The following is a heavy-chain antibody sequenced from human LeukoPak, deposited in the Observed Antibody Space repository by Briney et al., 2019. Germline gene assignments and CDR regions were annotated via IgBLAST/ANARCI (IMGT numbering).Heavy chain of an antibody. D-gene: IGHD3/OR15-3a*01. CDR3: ARLPLDGYHYYGMDV. CDR1: GGSISSYY. V-gene: IGHV4-59*08. Sequence: SSETLSLTCTVSGGSISSYYWSWIRQPPGKGLEWIGYIYYSGSTNYNPSLKSRVTISVDTSKNQFSLKLSSVTAADTAVYYCARLPLDGYHYYGMDVWGQGTTVTVSS. J-gene: IGHJ6*02. CDR2: IYYSGST.